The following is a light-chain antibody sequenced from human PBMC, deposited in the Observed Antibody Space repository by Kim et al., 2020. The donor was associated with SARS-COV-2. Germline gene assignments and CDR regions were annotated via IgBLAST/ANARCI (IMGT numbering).Light chain of an antibody. CDR3: HQYGATPLT. J-gene: IGKJ4*01. V-gene: IGKV3-20*01. Sequence: YAGERAVLSCGAHFSVYRNWFAWSQQKAGQAPRLLIYGASTRATGTPDRFSGRGSGTNLTLIINTPEPEDFAVYYCHQYGATPLTFGGGTKVDIK. CDR2: GAS. CDR1: FSVYRNW.